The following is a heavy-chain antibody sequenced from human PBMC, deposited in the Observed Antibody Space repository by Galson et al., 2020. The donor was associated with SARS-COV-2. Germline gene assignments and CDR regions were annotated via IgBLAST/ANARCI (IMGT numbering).Heavy chain of an antibody. CDR3: ARDCSSTSCYMSDAFEI. V-gene: IGHV4-39*07. J-gene: IGHJ3*02. Sequence: SAPLPLPCPISGDSISSSRNYWGRIRQPTATGPEWIGTIYYPGRTYFNPSLKSRVAMSVDTSKNRFSLNLSSVTAADTAVYYCARDCSSTSCYMSDAFEIWGQGTMVTVSS. CDR2: IYYPGRT. D-gene: IGHD2-2*02. CDR1: GDSISSSRNY.